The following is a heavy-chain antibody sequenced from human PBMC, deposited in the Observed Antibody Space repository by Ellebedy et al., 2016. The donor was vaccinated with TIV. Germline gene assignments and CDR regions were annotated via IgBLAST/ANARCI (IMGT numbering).Heavy chain of an antibody. V-gene: IGHV3-23*01. CDR1: GFTFSSYA. Sequence: GESLKISCAASGFTFSSYAMSWVRQAPGKGLEWVSAISGSGGSTYYADSVKGRFTISRDNSKNTLYLQMNSLRAEDTAVYYCAKDHYYDSSGFYNWFDPWGQGTLVTVSS. D-gene: IGHD3-22*01. CDR2: ISGSGGST. J-gene: IGHJ5*02. CDR3: AKDHYYDSSGFYNWFDP.